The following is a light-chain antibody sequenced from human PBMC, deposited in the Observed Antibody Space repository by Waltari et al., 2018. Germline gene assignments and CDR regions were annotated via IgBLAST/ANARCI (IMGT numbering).Light chain of an antibody. J-gene: IGLJ3*02. CDR3: QSDDMGLGGVL. CDR2: NKN. Sequence: QSVLTQPPSVSAAPGQRVSISCTGNTSNIGGGYHVHWYQQIPGTAPKLLFLNKNSRPQRVPDRVPGPKSATSASLAIRVLQAEDVAHYYCQSDDMGLGGVLFGGGTKSTV. V-gene: IGLV1-40*01. CDR1: TSNIGGGYH.